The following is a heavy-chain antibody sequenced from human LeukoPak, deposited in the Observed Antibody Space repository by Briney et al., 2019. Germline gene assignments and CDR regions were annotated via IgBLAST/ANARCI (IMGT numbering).Heavy chain of an antibody. D-gene: IGHD1-26*01. CDR2: INQDGSQK. Sequence: PGGSLRLSCAVSGLTFSSSWMDWVRQTPGKGLEWVANINQDGSQKFYVDSVKGRFTISRDNANNSLYLQMNSLRAEDTAVYYCGRDLGGRSGYWGQGTLVTVSS. V-gene: IGHV3-7*03. J-gene: IGHJ4*02. CDR3: GRDLGGRSGY. CDR1: GLTFSSSW.